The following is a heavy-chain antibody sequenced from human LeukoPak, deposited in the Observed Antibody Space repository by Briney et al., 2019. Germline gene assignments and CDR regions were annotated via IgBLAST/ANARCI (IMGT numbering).Heavy chain of an antibody. CDR3: ARGHYYDSSGYQIDY. CDR1: GFTFSSYA. Sequence: GRSLRLSCAASGFTFSSYAMHWVRQAPGKGLEWVAVISYDGSNKYYADSVKGRFTISRDNSKNTLYLQMNSLRAEDTAVYYCARGHYYDSSGYQIDYWGQGTLVTVSS. J-gene: IGHJ4*02. CDR2: ISYDGSNK. D-gene: IGHD3-22*01. V-gene: IGHV3-30-3*01.